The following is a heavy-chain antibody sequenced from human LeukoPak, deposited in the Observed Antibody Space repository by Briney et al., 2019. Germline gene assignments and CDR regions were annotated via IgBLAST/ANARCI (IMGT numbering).Heavy chain of an antibody. CDR3: AKANFAWGYWYFDL. D-gene: IGHD3-9*01. CDR1: GFTFSNYS. J-gene: IGHJ2*01. V-gene: IGHV3-23*01. Sequence: GGSLRLSCAASGFTFSNYSMSWVRQAPGKGLEWVSGISGRDGSTYFADSVKGRFTISKDKSKNTVNVQMSSLRVEDTALYYCAKANFAWGYWYFDLWGRGTLVTVSS. CDR2: ISGRDGST.